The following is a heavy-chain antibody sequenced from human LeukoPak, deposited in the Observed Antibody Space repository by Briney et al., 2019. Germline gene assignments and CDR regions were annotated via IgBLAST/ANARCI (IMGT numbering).Heavy chain of an antibody. J-gene: IGHJ4*02. V-gene: IGHV4-59*08. Sequence: PSETLSLTRTVSGGSISSYYWSWIRQPPGKGLEWIGYIYYSGSTNYNPSLKSRVTISVDTSKNQFSLKLSSVTAADTAVYYCARARSGYNFDYWGQGTLVTVSS. CDR3: ARARSGYNFDY. CDR2: IYYSGST. D-gene: IGHD5-24*01. CDR1: GGSISSYY.